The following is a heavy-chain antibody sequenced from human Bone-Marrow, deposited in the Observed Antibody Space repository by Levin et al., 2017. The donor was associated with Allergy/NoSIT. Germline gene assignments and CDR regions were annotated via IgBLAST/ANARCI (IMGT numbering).Heavy chain of an antibody. D-gene: IGHD3-3*01. CDR3: ARDRGLRLLEWVEAA. CDR2: IWYDGSNK. V-gene: IGHV3-33*01. CDR1: GFTFSSYG. J-gene: IGHJ4*02. Sequence: PGGSLRLSCAASGFTFSSYGMHWVRQAPGKGLEWVAVIWYDGSNKYYADSVKGRFTISRDNSKNTLYLQMNSLRAEDTAVYYCARDRGLRLLEWVEAAWGQGTLVTVSS.